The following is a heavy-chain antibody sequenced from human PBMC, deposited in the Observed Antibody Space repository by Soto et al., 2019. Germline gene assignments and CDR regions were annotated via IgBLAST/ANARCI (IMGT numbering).Heavy chain of an antibody. CDR2: IYYSGST. V-gene: IGHV4-59*01. J-gene: IGHJ5*02. D-gene: IGHD6-13*01. Sequence: SETLSLTCTVSGGSISSYYWSWIRQPPGKGLEWIGYIYYSGSTNYNPSLKSRVTISVDTSKNQFSLKLSSVTAADTAVYYCARDRGYSSRYNWFDPWGQGTPVTVSS. CDR1: GGSISSYY. CDR3: ARDRGYSSRYNWFDP.